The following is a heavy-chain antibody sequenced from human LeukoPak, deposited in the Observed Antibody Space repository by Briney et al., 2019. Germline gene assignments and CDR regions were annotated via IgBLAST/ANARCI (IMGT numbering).Heavy chain of an antibody. J-gene: IGHJ4*02. D-gene: IGHD6-19*01. CDR3: ARDLGYSSGPNY. Sequence: PGGSLRLSCAASGFSFSSFSMNWVRQAPGKGLEWVSYISVGSSFTYYVDSVKGRFTISRDNAKNSLYLQMNSLRAEDTAVYYCARDLGYSSGPNYWGQGTRVTVSS. CDR1: GFSFSSFS. V-gene: IGHV3-21*01. CDR2: ISVGSSFT.